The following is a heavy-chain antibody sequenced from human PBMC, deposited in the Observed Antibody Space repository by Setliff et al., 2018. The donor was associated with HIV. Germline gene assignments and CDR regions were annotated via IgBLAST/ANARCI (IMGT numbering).Heavy chain of an antibody. CDR2: IYPGDSDT. D-gene: IGHD7-27*01. J-gene: IGHJ6*03. CDR1: GYSFTSYW. Sequence: GESLKISCKGSGYSFTSYWIGWVRQMPGKGLEWMGIIYPGDSDTRYSPSFQGQVTISRDDSKSIAYLQMSSLRTEDTAVYYCSRLITGDGYFYYYYMDVWGKGTTVTVSS. CDR3: SRLITGDGYFYYYYMDV. V-gene: IGHV5-51*01.